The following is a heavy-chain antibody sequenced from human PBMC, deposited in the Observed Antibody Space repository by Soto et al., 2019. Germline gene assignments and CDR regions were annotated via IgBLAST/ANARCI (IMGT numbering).Heavy chain of an antibody. CDR2: IYYSRST. V-gene: IGHV4-39*01. CDR1: GGSISSSSYY. J-gene: IGHJ5*02. Sequence: PSETLSLTCTVSGGSISSSSYYWGWIRQPPGKGLEWIGSIYYSRSTYYNPSLKSRVTISVDTSKNQFSLKLSSVTAADTAVYYCARLVVPNWFDPWGQGTLVTVSS. CDR3: ARLVVPNWFDP.